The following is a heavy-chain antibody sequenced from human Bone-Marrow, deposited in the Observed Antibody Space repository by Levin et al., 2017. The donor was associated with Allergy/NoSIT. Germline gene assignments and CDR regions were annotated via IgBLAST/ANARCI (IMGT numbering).Heavy chain of an antibody. CDR3: AKGRGYSSSVNAFDI. D-gene: IGHD6-6*01. V-gene: IGHV3-23*01. Sequence: GESLKISCAASGFTFSSYAMSWVRQAPGKGLEWVSAISGSGGSTYYADSVKGRFTISRDNSKNTLYLQMNSLRAEDTAVYYCAKGRGYSSSVNAFDIWGQGTMVTVSS. J-gene: IGHJ3*02. CDR1: GFTFSSYA. CDR2: ISGSGGST.